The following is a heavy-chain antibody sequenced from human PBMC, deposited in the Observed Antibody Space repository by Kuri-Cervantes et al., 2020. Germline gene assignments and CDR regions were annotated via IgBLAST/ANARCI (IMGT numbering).Heavy chain of an antibody. CDR3: ARDRSGYDKTYDY. CDR2: ISSSSSTI. V-gene: IGHV3-48*04. CDR1: GFTFSSYS. J-gene: IGHJ4*02. Sequence: GESLKISCAASGFTFSSYSMNWVRRAPGKGLEWVSYISSSSSTIYYADSVKGRFTISRDNAKNSLYLQMNSLRAEDTAVYYCARDRSGYDKTYDYWGQGTLVTVSS. D-gene: IGHD5-12*01.